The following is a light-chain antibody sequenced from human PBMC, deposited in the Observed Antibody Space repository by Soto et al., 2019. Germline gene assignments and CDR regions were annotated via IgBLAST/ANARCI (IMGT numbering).Light chain of an antibody. CDR2: AAS. CDR3: QQADTFLLT. V-gene: IGKV1-12*01. CDR1: QGISSW. Sequence: DIQMTQSPSSVSASVGDRVTVTCRASQGISSWVAWYQQKPGKAPNLLIYAASSLQSGVPSRFGGSGSGTEFTLTISNLQPEDFATYYCQQADTFLLTFGGGTKVDIK. J-gene: IGKJ4*01.